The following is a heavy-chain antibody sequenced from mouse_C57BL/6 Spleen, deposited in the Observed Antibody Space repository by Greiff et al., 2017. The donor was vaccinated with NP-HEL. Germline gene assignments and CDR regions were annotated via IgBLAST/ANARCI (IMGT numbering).Heavy chain of an antibody. J-gene: IGHJ4*01. CDR2: IRSKSNNYAT. CDR3: VRHDNSGQNYAMDY. CDR1: GFSFNTYA. Sequence: EVKLVESGGGLVQPKGSLKLSCAASGFSFNTYAMNWVRQAPGTGLEWVARIRSKSNNYATYYADSVNDGFTFSRDDSESMLYLQMNNLKTEDTAMYYSVRHDNSGQNYAMDYWGQGTSGTVSS. V-gene: IGHV10-1*01. D-gene: IGHD3-2*01.